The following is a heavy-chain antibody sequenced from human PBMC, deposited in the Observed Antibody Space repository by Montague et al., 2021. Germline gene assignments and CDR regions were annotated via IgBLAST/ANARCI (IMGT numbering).Heavy chain of an antibody. CDR2: IRDDGGAT. J-gene: IGHJ4*02. CDR3: ARYTYYYCDY. Sequence: SLRLSCAASGFTFSTSWMSWVRQAPGKGLEWVAHIRDDGGATYHVDSVKGRFTISSDNAKNSLYLQMSSLRAEDTAVYYCARYTYYYCDYWGQGTLVTVSS. CDR1: GFTFSTSW. D-gene: IGHD1-26*01. V-gene: IGHV3-7*05.